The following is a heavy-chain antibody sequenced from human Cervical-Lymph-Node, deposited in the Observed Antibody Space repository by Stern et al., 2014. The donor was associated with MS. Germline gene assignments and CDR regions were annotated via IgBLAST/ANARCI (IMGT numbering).Heavy chain of an antibody. CDR2: ISGSGGST. V-gene: IGHV3-23*04. CDR1: GFTFSSYA. J-gene: IGHJ4*02. CDR3: AKGGGYYGSGTQFDY. Sequence: EVQLVESGGGLVQPGGSLRLSCAASGFTFSSYAMSWVRQAPGKGLEWGSGISGSGGSTYYADSVKGRFTISRDNSKNTLYLQMNSLRAEDTAVYYCAKGGGYYGSGTQFDYWGQGTLVTVSS. D-gene: IGHD3-10*01.